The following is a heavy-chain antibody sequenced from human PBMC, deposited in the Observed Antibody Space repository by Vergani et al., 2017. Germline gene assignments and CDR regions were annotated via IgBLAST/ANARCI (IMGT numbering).Heavy chain of an antibody. CDR2: IIPILGIA. J-gene: IGHJ4*02. D-gene: IGHD3-3*01. CDR3: ARGGDDFWSGYFDY. Sequence: QVQLVQSGAEVKKPGSSVKVSCKASGGTFSSYTISWVRQAPGQGLEWMGRIIPILGIANYAQKFQGRVTITADKSTSTAYMELSSLRSEDTAVYYCARGGDDFWSGYFDYWGQGTLVTVSS. V-gene: IGHV1-69*02. CDR1: GGTFSSYT.